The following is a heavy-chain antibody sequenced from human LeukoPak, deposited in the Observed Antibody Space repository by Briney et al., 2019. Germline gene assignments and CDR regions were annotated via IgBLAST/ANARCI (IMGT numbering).Heavy chain of an antibody. CDR3: ARDSSSWYRFVDY. V-gene: IGHV3-21*01. J-gene: IGHJ4*02. CDR2: ISSSSSYI. D-gene: IGHD6-13*01. CDR1: GFTFDDYA. Sequence: GGSLRLSCAASGFTFDDYAMHWVRQAPGKGLEWVSSISSSSSYIYYADSVKGRFTISRDNAKNSLYLQMNSLRAEDTAVYYCARDSSSWYRFVDYWGQGTLVTVSS.